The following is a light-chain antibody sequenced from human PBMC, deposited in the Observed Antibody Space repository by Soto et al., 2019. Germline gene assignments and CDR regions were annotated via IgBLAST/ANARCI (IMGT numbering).Light chain of an antibody. CDR1: QSVSID. CDR3: QQYNKWPLT. CDR2: GAS. V-gene: IGKV3-15*01. J-gene: IGKJ1*01. Sequence: DILFTHSPATLSVSPGERGTLACRASQSVSIDLAWYQQTPGQAPRLLIYGASTRAAGIPVRFSGSASGTEFTLTISSLQSEDFTVYYCQQYNKWPLTFGQGTKVDIK.